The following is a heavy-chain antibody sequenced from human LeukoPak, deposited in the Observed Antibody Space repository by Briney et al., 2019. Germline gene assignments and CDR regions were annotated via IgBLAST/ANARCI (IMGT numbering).Heavy chain of an antibody. CDR3: VRHPTSFDWFRD. J-gene: IGHJ4*02. D-gene: IGHD3-9*01. Sequence: GASVKVSCKASGATFNTDAINWVRQAPGQGLQWMGMIIPILATTYAPLFEDRLTITADKTTNTAYMELRSLTSDDTATYFCVRHPTSFDWFRDWGQGTLVTVSS. CDR2: IIPILAT. V-gene: IGHV1-69*04. CDR1: GATFNTDA.